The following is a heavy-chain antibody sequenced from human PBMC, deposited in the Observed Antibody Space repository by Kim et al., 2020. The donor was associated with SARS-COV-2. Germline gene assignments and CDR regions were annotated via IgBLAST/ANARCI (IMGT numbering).Heavy chain of an antibody. Sequence: GGSLRLSCAASGFSFNTYAIHWVRQTPGRGLEWLAVVSYDEKTTYYADSVKGRFTISRENSKNAVYLQLNSLTTEDTAVYYCAKTFPPYSPYLRGDSWGQGTQVTVSS. D-gene: IGHD1-26*01. V-gene: IGHV3-30*18. J-gene: IGHJ4*02. CDR2: VSYDEKTT. CDR1: GFSFNTYA. CDR3: AKTFPPYSPYLRGDS.